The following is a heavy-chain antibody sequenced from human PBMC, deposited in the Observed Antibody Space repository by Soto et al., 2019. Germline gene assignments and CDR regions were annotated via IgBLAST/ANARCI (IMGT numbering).Heavy chain of an antibody. J-gene: IGHJ4*02. CDR3: ARVGVYRPMVPYYFDY. D-gene: IGHD3-10*01. CDR2: ISSSSSYI. CDR1: GCTFSSYS. Sequence: EVQLVESGGGLVKPGWSLRLSCAASGCTFSSYSMNWVRQAPGKGLEWVSSISSSSSYIYYADSVKGRFTISRDNAKNSLYLQMNSLRAEDTDVYYCARVGVYRPMVPYYFDYWGKGTLVTVSS. V-gene: IGHV3-21*01.